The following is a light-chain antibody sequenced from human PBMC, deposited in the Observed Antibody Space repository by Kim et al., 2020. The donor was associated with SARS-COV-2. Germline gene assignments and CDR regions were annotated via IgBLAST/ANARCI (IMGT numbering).Light chain of an antibody. CDR3: AAWDDSLNGPV. CDR1: SSTIEGNT. Sequence: GQWVTISCPGGSSTIEGNTVGWYQQLPGTAPNLLIYSNDQRPSGVPDRFSGSESGTSASLAISGLQSEDEAHYYCAAWDDSLNGPVFGGGTQLTVL. J-gene: IGLJ3*02. CDR2: SND. V-gene: IGLV1-44*01.